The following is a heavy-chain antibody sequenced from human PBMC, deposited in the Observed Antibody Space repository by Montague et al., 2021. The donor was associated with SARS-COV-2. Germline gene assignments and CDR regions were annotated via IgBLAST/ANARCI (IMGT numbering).Heavy chain of an antibody. Sequence: SETLSLTCGVYGGSFGDDHWSWIRQPPGKGLEWIGDIKHSGSTNYNPSLKSRVTISVDTSKNQFSLKLTSVTAADTAVYFCARGHLSVSIIVVVFTSASYYLDYWGQGAQVTVSS. V-gene: IGHV4-34*01. CDR1: GGSFGDDH. D-gene: IGHD2-2*01. CDR3: ARGHLSVSIIVVVFTSASYYLDY. CDR2: IKHSGST. J-gene: IGHJ4*02.